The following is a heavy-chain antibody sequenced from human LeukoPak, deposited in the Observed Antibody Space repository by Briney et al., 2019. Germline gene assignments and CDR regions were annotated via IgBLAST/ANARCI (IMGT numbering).Heavy chain of an antibody. CDR2: IHLDGRTT. J-gene: IGHJ4*02. CDR1: GFTFSSYW. Sequence: GGSLRLSCAASGFTFSSYWMHWVRQSPGKGLVWVSRIHLDGRTTNYADSMKGRFTVSRDNAKNILYLQMDSLRPDDTAVYYCARGGSPSDHWGQGTLVTVSS. D-gene: IGHD3-16*01. CDR3: ARGGSPSDH. V-gene: IGHV3-74*01.